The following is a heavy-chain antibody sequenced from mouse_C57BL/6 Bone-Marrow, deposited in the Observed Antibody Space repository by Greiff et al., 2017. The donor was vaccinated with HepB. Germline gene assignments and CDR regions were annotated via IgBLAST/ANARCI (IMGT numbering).Heavy chain of an antibody. V-gene: IGHV1-55*01. CDR2: IYPGSGST. Sequence: QVQLQQPGAELVKPGASVKMSCKASGYTFTSYWITWVKQRPGQGLEWIGDIYPGSGSTNYNEKFKSKATLTVDTSSSTAYMQLSSLTSADSAVYYCAISFPYYYAMDYWGQGTSVTVSS. CDR1: GYTFTSYW. CDR3: AISFPYYYAMDY. J-gene: IGHJ4*01.